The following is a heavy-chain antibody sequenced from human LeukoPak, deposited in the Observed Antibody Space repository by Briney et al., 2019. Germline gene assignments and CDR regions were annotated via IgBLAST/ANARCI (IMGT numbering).Heavy chain of an antibody. V-gene: IGHV3-30*01. Sequence: PGGSLRLSCAASGFTFRSFAMDWVRQAPGKGLEWVAFISFDSDLKSYADSVKGRFTISRDNSRNTLYLQMNSLRVEDTAVYYCAREVPAAYIDYWGQGTLVTVSS. CDR3: AREVPAAYIDY. J-gene: IGHJ4*02. CDR1: GFTFRSFA. CDR2: ISFDSDLK. D-gene: IGHD2-2*01.